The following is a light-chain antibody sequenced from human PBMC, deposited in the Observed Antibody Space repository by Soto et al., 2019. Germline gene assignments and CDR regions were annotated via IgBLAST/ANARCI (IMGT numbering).Light chain of an antibody. CDR1: SSDVGGYNY. J-gene: IGLJ2*01. V-gene: IGLV2-14*01. Sequence: QSVLTQPASVSGSPGQSITISCTGTSSDVGGYNYVSWYQQHPGKAPKLMIYDVSNRPSGVSNRFSGSKSGNTASLTISGLQAEDEADYYCRSYTSSSTFMLFGGGTKLTVL. CDR2: DVS. CDR3: RSYTSSSTFML.